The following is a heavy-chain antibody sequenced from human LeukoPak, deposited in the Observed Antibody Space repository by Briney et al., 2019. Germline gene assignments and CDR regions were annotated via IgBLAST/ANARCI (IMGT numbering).Heavy chain of an antibody. CDR2: IRSKANSYAT. CDR1: GFTFSGSA. CDR3: TRHEDGGWLPSDY. J-gene: IGHJ4*02. Sequence: GGSLRLSCAASGFTFSGSAMHWVRQASGKGLEWVGCIRSKANSYATAYAASVKGRFTIPRDDSKNTAYLQMNSLKTEDTAVYYCTRHEDGGWLPSDYWGQGTLVTVSS. V-gene: IGHV3-73*01. D-gene: IGHD5-24*01.